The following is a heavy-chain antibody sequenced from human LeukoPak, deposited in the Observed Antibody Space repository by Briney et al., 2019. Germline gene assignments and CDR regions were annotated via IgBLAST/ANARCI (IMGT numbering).Heavy chain of an antibody. CDR3: ARGHSGVEWFDP. CDR1: EFTFSIYA. V-gene: IGHV3-23*01. CDR2: ISDGGDST. Sequence: GGSLRLSYAASEFTFSIYAMSWVRQAPGKGLEWVSGISDGGDSTYYADSVKGRFTISRDNSKNTLYLQMNSLRAEDTAVYYCARGHSGVEWFDPWGQGALVTVSS. D-gene: IGHD6-25*01. J-gene: IGHJ5*02.